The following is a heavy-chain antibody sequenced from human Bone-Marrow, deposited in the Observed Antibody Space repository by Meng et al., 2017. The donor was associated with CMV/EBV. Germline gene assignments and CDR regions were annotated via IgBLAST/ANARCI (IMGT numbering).Heavy chain of an antibody. J-gene: IGHJ4*02. Sequence: GESLKISCAVSGLTFSSDWLSWVRQAPGKGLEWVANIKQDAHEGFYLDSVKGRFTISSDKAKNSLYLQMNSLRAEDTAVYYCARKSVVVGLRYWGQGTLVTVSS. V-gene: IGHV3-7*01. CDR2: IKQDAHEG. CDR3: ARKSVVVGLRY. D-gene: IGHD3-22*01. CDR1: GLTFSSDW.